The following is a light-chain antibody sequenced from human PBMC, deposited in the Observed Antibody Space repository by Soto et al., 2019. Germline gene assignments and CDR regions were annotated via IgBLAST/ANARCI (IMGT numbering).Light chain of an antibody. CDR1: SSDVGSYNL. CDR3: FSYARSTAFVDV. Sequence: QSALTQPASVSGSPGQSITISCTGTSSDVGSYNLVSWYQQHPGKAPKLIIYEVSNRPSGVSKRFSGSKSDTTASLTISGLQAEDGADYYCFSYARSTAFVDVFGTGTKVTVL. CDR2: EVS. V-gene: IGLV2-23*02. J-gene: IGLJ1*01.